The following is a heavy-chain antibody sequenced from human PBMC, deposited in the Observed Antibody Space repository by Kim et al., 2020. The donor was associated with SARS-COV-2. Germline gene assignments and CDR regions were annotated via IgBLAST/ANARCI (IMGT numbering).Heavy chain of an antibody. Sequence: GGSLRLSCAASGFTFSSYSMNWVRQAPGKGLEWVSSISSSSSYIYYADSVKGRFTISRDNAKNSLYLQMNSLRAEDTAVYYCARDSVRSITPPIAVAGIHYYYYGMDVWGQGTTVTISS. V-gene: IGHV3-21*01. J-gene: IGHJ6*02. CDR2: ISSSSSYI. CDR3: ARDSVRSITPPIAVAGIHYYYYGMDV. D-gene: IGHD6-19*01. CDR1: GFTFSSYS.